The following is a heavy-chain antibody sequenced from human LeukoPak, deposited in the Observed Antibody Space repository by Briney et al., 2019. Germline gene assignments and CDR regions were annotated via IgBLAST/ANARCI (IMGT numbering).Heavy chain of an antibody. CDR1: GGSISSSRYY. CDR3: ARYRWLQSGYFDY. CDR2: IYTSGSS. J-gene: IGHJ4*02. D-gene: IGHD5-24*01. V-gene: IGHV4-61*02. Sequence: SETLSLTCTISGGSISSSRYYWNWIRRPAGKGLEWIGRIYTSGSSNYNPSLKSRVTISVDTSKNQFSLKLSSVTAADTAVYYCARYRWLQSGYFDYWGQGTLVTVSS.